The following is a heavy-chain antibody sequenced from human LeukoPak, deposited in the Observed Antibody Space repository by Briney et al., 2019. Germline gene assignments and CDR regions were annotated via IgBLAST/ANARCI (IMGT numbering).Heavy chain of an antibody. V-gene: IGHV3-48*03. J-gene: IGHJ3*02. CDR3: ARDEKYGDDAFDI. CDR1: GFIFSTYE. Sequence: GGSLRLSCAASGFIFSTYEMNWVRQVPGRGLEWIGYINGGGSSIYYGDSVKGRFTISRGNARNSLYLQMTRPRAEDTAIYYWARDEKYGDDAFDIWGQGTLVTVSS. CDR2: INGGGSSI. D-gene: IGHD3-10*01.